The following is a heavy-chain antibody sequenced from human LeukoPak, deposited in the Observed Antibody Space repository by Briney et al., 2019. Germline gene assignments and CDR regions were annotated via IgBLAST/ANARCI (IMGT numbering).Heavy chain of an antibody. CDR1: GYTFTSYW. V-gene: IGHV5-51*01. D-gene: IGHD4-17*01. J-gene: IGHJ4*02. CDR3: ARVPFGDYAPDY. Sequence: GESLKLSCKGSGYTFTSYWIGWVRQMPGKGLEGMGIIYPGDSDTKYRPSFQGQVTISADKSITPAYLQWSSLKASDTAMYYCARVPFGDYAPDYWGQGTLVTVFS. CDR2: IYPGDSDT.